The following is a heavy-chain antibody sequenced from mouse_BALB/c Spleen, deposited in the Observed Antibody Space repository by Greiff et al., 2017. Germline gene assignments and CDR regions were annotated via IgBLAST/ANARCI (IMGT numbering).Heavy chain of an antibody. V-gene: IGHV3-2*02. CDR1: GYSITSDYA. D-gene: IGHD2-3*01. CDR2: ISYSGST. CDR3: ARGLLPYYAMDY. J-gene: IGHJ4*01. Sequence: VQLQQSGPGLVKPSQSLSLTCTVTGYSITSDYAWNWIRQFPGNKLEWMGYISYSGSTSYNPSLKSRISITRDTSKNQFFLQLNSVTTEDTATYYCARGLLPYYAMDYWGQGTSVTVSS.